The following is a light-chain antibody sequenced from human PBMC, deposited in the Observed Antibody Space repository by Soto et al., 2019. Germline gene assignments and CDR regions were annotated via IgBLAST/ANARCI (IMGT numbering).Light chain of an antibody. V-gene: IGKV3-15*01. CDR3: QQYDNSPLT. CDR2: GAS. CDR1: QSVSSN. J-gene: IGKJ4*01. Sequence: EIVMTQSPATLSVSPGERATLSCRASQSVSSNLAWYQQKPGQVPRLLIYGASTRATGVPARFSGSGSGTEFTLTISSLQSEDFAVYYCQQYDNSPLTFGGGTEVEIK.